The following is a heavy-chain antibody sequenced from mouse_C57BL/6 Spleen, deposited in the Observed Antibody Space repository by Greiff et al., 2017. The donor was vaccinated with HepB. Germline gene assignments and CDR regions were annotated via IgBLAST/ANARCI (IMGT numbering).Heavy chain of an antibody. J-gene: IGHJ3*01. V-gene: IGHV1-59*01. CDR1: GYTFTSYW. D-gene: IGHD2-4*01. Sequence: VQLQQPGAELVRPGTSVKLSCKASGYTFTSYWMHWVKQRPGQGLEWIGVIDPSDSYTNYNQKFKGKATLTVDTSSSTAYMQLSSLTSEDSAVYYCARGRLTGAFAYWGQGTLVTVSA. CDR2: IDPSDSYT. CDR3: ARGRLTGAFAY.